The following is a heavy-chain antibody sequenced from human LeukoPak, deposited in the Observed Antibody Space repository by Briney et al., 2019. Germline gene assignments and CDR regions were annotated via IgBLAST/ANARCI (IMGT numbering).Heavy chain of an antibody. CDR2: IYTSGST. V-gene: IGHV4-4*07. J-gene: IGHJ6*02. D-gene: IGHD6-13*01. CDR3: ARDSPYSSSWSHYGMDV. CDR1: GGSISSYY. Sequence: SETLSLTCTVSGGSISSYYWSWIRQPAGKGLEWIGRIYTSGSTNYNPSLKSRVTVSVDTSKNQFSLKLSSVTAADTAVYYCARDSPYSSSWSHYGMDVWGQGTTVTVSS.